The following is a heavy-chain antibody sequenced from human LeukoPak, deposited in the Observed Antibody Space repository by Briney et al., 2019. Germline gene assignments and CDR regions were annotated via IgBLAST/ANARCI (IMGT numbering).Heavy chain of an antibody. CDR1: GGSISSYY. CDR3: ARDRSDYSIKYYYYYGMDV. D-gene: IGHD3-16*01. Sequence: SETLSLTCTVSGGSISSYYWSWIRQPPGKGLEWIGYIFYSGSTNYNPCLKSRVTISVDTSKNQFSLKLSSVTAADTAVYYCARDRSDYSIKYYYYYGMDVWGQGTTVTVSS. CDR2: IFYSGST. J-gene: IGHJ6*02. V-gene: IGHV4-59*01.